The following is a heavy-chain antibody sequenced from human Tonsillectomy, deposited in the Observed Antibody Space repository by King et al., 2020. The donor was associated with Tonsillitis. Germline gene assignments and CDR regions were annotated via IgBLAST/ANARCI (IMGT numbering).Heavy chain of an antibody. CDR2: VSGSGCST. V-gene: IGHV3-23*04. CDR3: AATNYYDSSGYYARLRY. Sequence: VQLVESGGGLVQPGGSLRLSCAASGFTFSSYAMSWVRQAPGKGLEWVSAVSGSGCSTYYADSVKGRFTISRDNSKNTLYLQMNSLRAEDTAVYYCAATNYYDSSGYYARLRYWGQGTLVTVSS. CDR1: GFTFSSYA. D-gene: IGHD3-22*01. J-gene: IGHJ4*02.